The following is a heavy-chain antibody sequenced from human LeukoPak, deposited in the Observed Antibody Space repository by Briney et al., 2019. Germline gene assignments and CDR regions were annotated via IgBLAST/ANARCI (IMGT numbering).Heavy chain of an antibody. V-gene: IGHV3-23*01. J-gene: IGHJ3*02. CDR1: GFTFSSYA. D-gene: IGHD6-19*01. Sequence: PGGSLRLSCAASGFTFSSYAMSWVRQAPGKGLEWVSVISGSDGSTYYADSVKGRFTISRDNSKNTLYLQMNSLRAEDTAVFYCAKPRGEGWLVGLYDAFDIWGQGTMVTVSS. CDR3: AKPRGEGWLVGLYDAFDI. CDR2: ISGSDGST.